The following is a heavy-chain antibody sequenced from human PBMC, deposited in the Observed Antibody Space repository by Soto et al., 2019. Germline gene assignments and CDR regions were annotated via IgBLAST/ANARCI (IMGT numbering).Heavy chain of an antibody. J-gene: IGHJ4*02. CDR1: GGSISSGGYY. CDR3: ATRPYYSSGWYDY. Sequence: SETLSLTCTVSGGSISSGGYYWSWIRHHPGKGLEWIGYINYSGSTYYNPSLKSRVTISVDTSKNQFSLKLSSVTAADTAVYYCATRPYYSSGWYDYWGQGTLVTVSS. CDR2: INYSGST. V-gene: IGHV4-31*03. D-gene: IGHD6-19*01.